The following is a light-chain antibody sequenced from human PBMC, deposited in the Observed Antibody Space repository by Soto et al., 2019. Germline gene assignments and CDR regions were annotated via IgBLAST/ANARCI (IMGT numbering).Light chain of an antibody. CDR3: QQYDKWPPSNT. Sequence: EIVLTQSPGTLSLSPGERATLSCRASQTFSNSFLSWFQQIPGQAPRLLIYGASTRATGIPARFSGSGSGTEFTLTISSLQSEDFAVYYCQQYDKWPPSNTFGQGAKLEIK. J-gene: IGKJ2*01. CDR1: QTFSNS. CDR2: GAS. V-gene: IGKV3-15*01.